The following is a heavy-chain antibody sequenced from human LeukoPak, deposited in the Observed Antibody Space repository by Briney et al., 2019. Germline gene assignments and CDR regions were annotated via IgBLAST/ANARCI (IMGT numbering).Heavy chain of an antibody. CDR3: ARGYTAMATIDF. V-gene: IGHV3-23*01. CDR2: ISGSGGST. Sequence: GGSLRLSCTASGFTFSTYAMSWVRQAPGEGLEWVSGISGSGGSTYYTDSVKGRFTISRDNSKNTLYLQMNSLRAEDTAVYYCARGYTAMATIDFWGQGTLVTVSS. D-gene: IGHD5-18*01. CDR1: GFTFSTYA. J-gene: IGHJ4*02.